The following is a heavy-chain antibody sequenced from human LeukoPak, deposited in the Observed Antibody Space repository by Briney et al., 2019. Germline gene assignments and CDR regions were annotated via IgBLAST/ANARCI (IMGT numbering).Heavy chain of an antibody. D-gene: IGHD6-6*01. J-gene: IGHJ4*02. V-gene: IGHV3-74*01. CDR1: GFTFSGSA. CDR2: INSDGSST. CDR3: ARGLSGYASSLGY. Sequence: GGSLRLSCAASGFTFSGSAMHWARQAPGKGLVWVSRINSDGSSTNYADSVKGRFTISRDNAKNTLYLQMNSLRAEDTAVYYCARGLSGYASSLGYWGQGTLVTVSS.